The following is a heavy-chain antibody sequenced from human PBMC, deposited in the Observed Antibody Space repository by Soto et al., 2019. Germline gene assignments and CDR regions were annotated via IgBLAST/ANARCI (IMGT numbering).Heavy chain of an antibody. CDR3: ARGSVDTVDSSGFYQY. Sequence: SETLSLTCTVSGGSISSSSYYWGWIRQPPGKGLEWIGRIYYSGSTYYNPSLKSRVTISVDTSKSQFSLKLTSVTAADRAVYYCARGSVDTVDSSGFYQYCGQGTPVTVSS. CDR1: GGSISSSSYY. D-gene: IGHD3-22*01. J-gene: IGHJ4*02. CDR2: IYYSGST. V-gene: IGHV4-39*01.